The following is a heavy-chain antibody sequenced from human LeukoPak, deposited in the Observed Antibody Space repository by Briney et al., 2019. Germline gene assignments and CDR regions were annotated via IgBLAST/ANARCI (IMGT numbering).Heavy chain of an antibody. V-gene: IGHV1-18*04. D-gene: IGHD3-10*01. CDR3: ARDPITMVRGVMDY. Sequence: ASVKVSCKASGYTFINNWMHWVRQAPGQGLEWMGWISAYNGNTNYAQKLQGRVTMPTDTSTSTAYMELRSLRSDDTAVYYCARDPITMVRGVMDYWGQGTLVTVSS. CDR2: ISAYNGNT. CDR1: GYTFINNW. J-gene: IGHJ4*02.